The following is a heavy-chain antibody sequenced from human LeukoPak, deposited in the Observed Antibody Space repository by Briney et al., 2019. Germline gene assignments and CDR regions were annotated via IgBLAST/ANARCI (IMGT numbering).Heavy chain of an antibody. V-gene: IGHV4-34*01. Sequence: SETLSLTCAVYGGSFSGYYWSWIRQPPGKGPEWIGEINHSGSTNYNPSLKSRVTISVDTSKNQFSLKLSSVTAADTAVYYCARPVGSGSYYYYYGMDVWGKGTTVTVSS. CDR1: GGSFSGYY. CDR3: ARPVGSGSYYYYYGMDV. CDR2: INHSGST. D-gene: IGHD3-10*01. J-gene: IGHJ6*04.